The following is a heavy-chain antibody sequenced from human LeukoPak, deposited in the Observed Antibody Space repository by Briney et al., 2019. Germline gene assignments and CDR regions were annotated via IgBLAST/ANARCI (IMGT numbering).Heavy chain of an antibody. V-gene: IGHV3-7*01. CDR1: GFTFSSYW. CDR2: IKQDGSEK. D-gene: IGHD3-10*01. Sequence: PGGSLRLSCAASGFTFSSYWMSWVRQAPGKGLEWVANIKQDGSEKYYVDSVKGRFTISRDNAKNSLYLQMNSLRAEDTAVYYCARLYTSYYYGSGSSFDYWGQGTLVTVSS. CDR3: ARLYTSYYYGSGSSFDY. J-gene: IGHJ4*02.